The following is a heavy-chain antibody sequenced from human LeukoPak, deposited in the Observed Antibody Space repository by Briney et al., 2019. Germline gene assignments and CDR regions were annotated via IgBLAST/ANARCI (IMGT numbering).Heavy chain of an antibody. CDR3: ARNLGRRNWFDP. D-gene: IGHD1-26*01. CDR1: GYTFTGYY. J-gene: IGHJ5*02. Sequence: ASAKVSCKASGYTFTGYYMHWVRQAPGQGLEWMGWINPNSGGTNYAQKFQGRVTMTRDTSISTAYMELSRLRSDDTAVYYCARNLGRRNWFDPWGQGTLVTVSS. CDR2: INPNSGGT. V-gene: IGHV1-2*02.